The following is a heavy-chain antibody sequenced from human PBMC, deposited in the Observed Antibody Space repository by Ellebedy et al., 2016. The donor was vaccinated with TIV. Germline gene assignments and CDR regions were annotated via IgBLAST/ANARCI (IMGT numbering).Heavy chain of an antibody. J-gene: IGHJ4*02. CDR2: ISTSGGRT. Sequence: GESLKISCAASGFTFNSHAMSWVRQTPPKGLEWVSAISTSGGRTYYADSVKGRFTVSRDNSKNMVYLQLNSLTAEDTAVYYGVRGAGSYHFDYWGQGTLVTV. CDR1: GFTFNSHA. V-gene: IGHV3-23*01. CDR3: VRGAGSYHFDY. D-gene: IGHD1-26*01.